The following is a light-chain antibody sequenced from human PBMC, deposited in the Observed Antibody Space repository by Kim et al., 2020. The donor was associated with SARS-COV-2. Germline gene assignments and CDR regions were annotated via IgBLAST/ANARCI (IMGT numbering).Light chain of an antibody. CDR1: SSDVGGYKY. J-gene: IGLJ3*02. CDR2: DVS. CDR3: SSYTSSSTLWV. V-gene: IGLV2-14*03. Sequence: QSITLSCTGTSSDVGGYKYVSWYQQHPGKAPKLMIYDVSNRPSGVSNRFSGSKSGNTASLTISGLQAEDEADYYCSSYTSSSTLWVFGGGTQLTVL.